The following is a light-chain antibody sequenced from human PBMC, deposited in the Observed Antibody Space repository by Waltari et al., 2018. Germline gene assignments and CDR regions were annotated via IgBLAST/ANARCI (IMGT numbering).Light chain of an antibody. Sequence: EIVLTQSPATLSLSPGDTATLSCRASQSVGSYLAWYQQKPGQPPRLLIYDASNRATGVLARFRGSGSGTEFTLTISSLEAEDFAVYYCQQRSNWAPHTFGQGARLEIK. CDR1: QSVGSY. J-gene: IGKJ2*01. V-gene: IGKV3-11*01. CDR2: DAS. CDR3: QQRSNWAPHT.